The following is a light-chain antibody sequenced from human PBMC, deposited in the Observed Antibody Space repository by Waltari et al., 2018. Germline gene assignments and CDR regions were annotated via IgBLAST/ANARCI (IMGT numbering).Light chain of an antibody. CDR3: QQSYSSPQDS. J-gene: IGKJ2*01. CDR1: QSISSY. V-gene: IGKV1-39*01. CDR2: DAS. Sequence: DIQVTQSPSSLSASVGDRVTITCRASQSISSYLNWYQRKPGKAPKLLIYDASSVQRGVPARFSGSGSGTDFTLTISSLQPEDSATYFCQQSYSSPQDSFGQGTKLEI.